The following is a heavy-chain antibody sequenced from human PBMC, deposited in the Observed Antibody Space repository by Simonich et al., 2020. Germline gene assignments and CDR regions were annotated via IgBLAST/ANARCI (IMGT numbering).Heavy chain of an antibody. CDR2: MNPNSGNT. V-gene: IGHV1-8*03. J-gene: IGHJ4*02. CDR1: GYTFTSYD. Sequence: QVQLVQSGAEVQQHGASVKVSCKAYGYTFTSYDINWVRQATGQGLEWMGWMNPNSGNTGYAQKFQCRVTSTRNTSISTAYMELSSLRSEDTAVYYCARGRGGMSRGYVDYWGQGTLVTVSS. CDR3: ARGRGGMSRGYVDY. D-gene: IGHD2-15*01.